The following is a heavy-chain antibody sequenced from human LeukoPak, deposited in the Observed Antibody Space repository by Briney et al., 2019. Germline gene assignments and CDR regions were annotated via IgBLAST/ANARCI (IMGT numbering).Heavy chain of an antibody. CDR2: ISGSGGST. CDR3: AKLLAAAATGY. D-gene: IGHD6-13*01. J-gene: IGHJ4*02. Sequence: GGSLRLSCAASGFIFSSYSMSWVRQAPGKGLEWVSAISGSGGSTYYADSVKGRFTISRDNSKNTLYLQMNSLRAEDTAVYYCAKLLAAAATGYWGQGTLVTVSS. CDR1: GFIFSSYS. V-gene: IGHV3-23*01.